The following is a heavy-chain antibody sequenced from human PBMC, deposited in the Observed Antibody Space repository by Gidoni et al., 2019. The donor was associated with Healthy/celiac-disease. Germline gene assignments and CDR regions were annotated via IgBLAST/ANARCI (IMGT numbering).Heavy chain of an antibody. CDR3: AKGPRGMTAAGDY. J-gene: IGHJ4*02. V-gene: IGHV3-30*18. CDR1: GLTFSSYG. Sequence: QVQLVESGGGVVQPGRSLRLSCAASGLTFSSYGMHWVRQAPGKGLEWVAVISYDGSNKYYADSVKGRFTISRDNSKNTLYLQMNSLRAEDTAVYYCAKGPRGMTAAGDYWGQGTLVTVSS. D-gene: IGHD6-13*01. CDR2: ISYDGSNK.